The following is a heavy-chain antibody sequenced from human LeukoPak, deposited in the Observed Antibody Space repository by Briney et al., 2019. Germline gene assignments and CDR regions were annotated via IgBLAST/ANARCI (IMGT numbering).Heavy chain of an antibody. Sequence: GASVKVSCKASGYTFTGYYIHWVRQASGQGLEWMGWISPNSGGTDYAQKFQGRVTLTRDTSISTAYMELSRLRSDDTAVYYCARDYAGSLYYFDYWGQGTLVTVSS. CDR2: ISPNSGGT. V-gene: IGHV1-2*02. D-gene: IGHD4-23*01. CDR3: ARDYAGSLYYFDY. J-gene: IGHJ4*02. CDR1: GYTFTGYY.